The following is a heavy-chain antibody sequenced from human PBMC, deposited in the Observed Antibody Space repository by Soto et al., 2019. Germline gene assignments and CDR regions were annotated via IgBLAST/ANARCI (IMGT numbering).Heavy chain of an antibody. D-gene: IGHD5-18*01. Sequence: PGGSLRLSCAASGFTFSSYWMYWVRQAPGKGLVWVSRTNSDGSDTSYADSVKGRFTISRDNSKNTLYLQMNSLRAEDTAVYYCARDRAMALDYWGQGTLVTVSS. CDR1: GFTFSSYW. V-gene: IGHV3-74*01. J-gene: IGHJ4*02. CDR2: TNSDGSDT. CDR3: ARDRAMALDY.